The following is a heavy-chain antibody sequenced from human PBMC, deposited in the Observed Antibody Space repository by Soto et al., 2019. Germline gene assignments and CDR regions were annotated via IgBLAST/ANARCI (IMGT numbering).Heavy chain of an antibody. CDR1: GFTFSSYA. D-gene: IGHD5-12*01. Sequence: PGGSLRLSCAASGFTFSSYAMSWVRQAPGKGLEWVSTISGSGGSTYYADSVKGRFTISRDNSKNTLYLQMNSLRAGDTAVYFCAKSSLNWDIVAPDYWGQGTLVTVSS. CDR3: AKSSLNWDIVAPDY. V-gene: IGHV3-23*01. CDR2: ISGSGGST. J-gene: IGHJ4*02.